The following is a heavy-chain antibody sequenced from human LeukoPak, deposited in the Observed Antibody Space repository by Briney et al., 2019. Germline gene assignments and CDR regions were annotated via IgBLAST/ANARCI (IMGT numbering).Heavy chain of an antibody. Sequence: GGSLRLSCAASGFTFSYYAMHWVRQAPGKGLEWVAVISYDGSNKYYADSVKGQVTISRDNSKSTLYLQMDSLRAGDTAVYYCARQGDTGSWYFDYRGQGTLVTVSS. V-gene: IGHV3-30-3*01. J-gene: IGHJ4*02. CDR3: ARQGDTGSWYFDY. D-gene: IGHD2-21*02. CDR2: ISYDGSNK. CDR1: GFTFSYYA.